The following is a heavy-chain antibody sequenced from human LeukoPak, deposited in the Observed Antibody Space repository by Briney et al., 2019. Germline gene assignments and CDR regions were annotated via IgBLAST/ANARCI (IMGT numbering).Heavy chain of an antibody. J-gene: IGHJ4*02. CDR2: IVVGSGNT. CDR1: GFTFTSSA. D-gene: IGHD6-6*01. CDR3: AAVDSSSSAYQLDY. V-gene: IGHV1-58*02. Sequence: GASEKVSCKASGFTFTSSAMQWVRQARGQRLEWIGWIVVGSGNTNYAQKFQERVTITRDMSTSTAYMELSSLRSEDTAVYYCAAVDSSSSAYQLDYWGQGTLVTVSS.